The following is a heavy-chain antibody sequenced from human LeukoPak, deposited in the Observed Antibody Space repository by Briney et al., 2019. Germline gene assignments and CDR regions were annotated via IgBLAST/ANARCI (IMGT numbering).Heavy chain of an antibody. V-gene: IGHV3-48*03. D-gene: IGHD3-9*01. Sequence: GGSLRLSCAASGINFSDSEMNWVRQAPGKGLEWVSYISSSGTTIYYADSVKGRFTISRDNAKHSLYMQMNSLRAEDTAVYYCARGVPTGYYPSCYDYWGQGTLVTVSS. CDR3: ARGVPTGYYPSCYDY. J-gene: IGHJ4*02. CDR1: GINFSDSE. CDR2: ISSSGTTI.